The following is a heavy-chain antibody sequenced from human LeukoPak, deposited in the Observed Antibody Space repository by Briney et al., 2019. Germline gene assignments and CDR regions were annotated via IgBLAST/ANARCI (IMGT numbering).Heavy chain of an antibody. CDR1: GGTFSSYA. V-gene: IGHV1-69*06. Sequence: GASVKVSCKASGGTFSSYAISWVRQAPGQGLEWMGGIIPIFGTANYAQKFQGRVTITADKSTSTAYMELSSLRSEDTAVYYCQLYGDYQYYFDYWGQGTLVTVSS. J-gene: IGHJ4*02. CDR3: QLYGDYQYYFDY. D-gene: IGHD4-17*01. CDR2: IIPIFGTA.